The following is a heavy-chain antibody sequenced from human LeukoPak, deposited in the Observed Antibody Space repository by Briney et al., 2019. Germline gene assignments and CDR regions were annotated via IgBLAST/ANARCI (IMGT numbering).Heavy chain of an antibody. CDR3: GRDLYSGSSPVGY. Sequence: AASVRVSCKTSGYTFTSYDITWVRQAPGQGLEWMGWIITRNGNTNYAQNLQGRVTMTIDTSTSTAYMELRSLRSDDTAVYYCGRDLYSGSSPVGYWGQGTLVTVSS. CDR2: IITRNGNT. V-gene: IGHV1-18*01. D-gene: IGHD1-26*01. J-gene: IGHJ4*02. CDR1: GYTFTSYD.